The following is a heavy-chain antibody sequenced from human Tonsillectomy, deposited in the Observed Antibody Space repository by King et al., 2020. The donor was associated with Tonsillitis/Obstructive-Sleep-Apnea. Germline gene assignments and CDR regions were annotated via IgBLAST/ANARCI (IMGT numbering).Heavy chain of an antibody. D-gene: IGHD5-18*01. V-gene: IGHV3-7*01. CDR1: GFTFSSYW. Sequence: VQLVESGGGLVQSGGSLRLSCAASGFTFSSYWMSWVRQAPGKGLEWVANIKQDGSEKHYVDSVKGRFTISRDNSKNTLYLQMNSLRAEDTAVYYCARDTDVTAMAAFDIWGQGTMVTVSS. CDR2: IKQDGSEK. J-gene: IGHJ3*02. CDR3: ARDTDVTAMAAFDI.